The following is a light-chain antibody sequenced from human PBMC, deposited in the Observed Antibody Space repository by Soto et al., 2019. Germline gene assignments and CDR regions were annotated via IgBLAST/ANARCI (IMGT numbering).Light chain of an antibody. CDR3: VLYMGSGIWV. J-gene: IGLJ3*02. V-gene: IGLV8-61*01. CDR2: STN. Sequence: QTVVTQEPSFSVSPGGTVTLTCGLSSGSVSTNYYPSWYQQTPGQAPRTLIYSTNTRSSGVPDRFSGSILGNKAALTITGAQADDESDYYCVLYMGSGIWVFGGGTKLT. CDR1: SGSVSTNYY.